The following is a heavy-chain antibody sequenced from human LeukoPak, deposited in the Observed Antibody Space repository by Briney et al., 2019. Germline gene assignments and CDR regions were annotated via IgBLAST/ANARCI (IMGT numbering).Heavy chain of an antibody. Sequence: GGSLRLSCAASGFTVSSNYMSWVRQAPGKGLEWVSVIYSGGSTYYADSVKGRFTISRDNSKNTLYLQINSLRAEDTAVYYCARGGSIVVVPAALGPFDYWGQGTLVTVSS. CDR1: GFTVSSNY. CDR2: IYSGGST. V-gene: IGHV3-53*01. J-gene: IGHJ4*02. D-gene: IGHD2-2*01. CDR3: ARGGSIVVVPAALGPFDY.